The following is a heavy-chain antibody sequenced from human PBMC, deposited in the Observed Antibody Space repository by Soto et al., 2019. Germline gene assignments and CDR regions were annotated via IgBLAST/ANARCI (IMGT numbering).Heavy chain of an antibody. D-gene: IGHD4-17*01. J-gene: IGHJ5*02. CDR3: AHSNTVTTPGRWFDP. CDR2: VSSNGGST. V-gene: IGHV3-23*01. CDR1: GFTFSSYA. Sequence: GGSLRLSCAASGFTFSSYAMTLVRLAPAKGLEWVSAVSSNGGSTYYADSVKSRLTITKDTSKNQVVLTMTNMDPVDTATYYCAHSNTVTTPGRWFDPWGQGTLVTVSS.